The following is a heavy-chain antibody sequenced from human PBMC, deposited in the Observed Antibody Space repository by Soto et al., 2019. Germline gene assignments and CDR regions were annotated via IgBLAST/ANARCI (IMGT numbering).Heavy chain of an antibody. CDR1: GFTFSSYS. CDR2: ISSSSTI. J-gene: IGHJ4*02. D-gene: IGHD6-13*01. CDR3: ATGIAELGFIDY. Sequence: PGGSLRLSCAASGFTFSSYSMNWVRQAPGKGLEWVSYISSSSTIYYADSVKGRFTISRDNAKNSLYLQMNSLRAEDTAVYYCATGIAELGFIDYWGQGTLVTVSS. V-gene: IGHV3-48*01.